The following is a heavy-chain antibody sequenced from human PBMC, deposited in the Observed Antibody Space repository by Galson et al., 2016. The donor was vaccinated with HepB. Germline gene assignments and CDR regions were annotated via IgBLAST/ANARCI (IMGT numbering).Heavy chain of an antibody. CDR1: GFTFTGYY. V-gene: IGHV1-2*02. J-gene: IGHJ6*04. Sequence: SVKVSCKASGFTFTGYYIHWVRQAPGQGLEWMGWINPDSGATNSTQKFQGRVTMTRDTSINTAHMELTRVTFDDTAVYYCARGPPASRSHIVVVVPAGRGMDIWGKGTTVTVSS. CDR3: ARGPPASRSHIVVVVPAGRGMDI. D-gene: IGHD2-2*01. CDR2: INPDSGAT.